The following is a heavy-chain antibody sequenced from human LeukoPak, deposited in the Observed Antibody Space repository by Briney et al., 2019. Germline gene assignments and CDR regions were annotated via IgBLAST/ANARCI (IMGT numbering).Heavy chain of an antibody. CDR1: GYTFTSYG. J-gene: IGHJ4*02. D-gene: IGHD1-26*01. Sequence: EASVKVSCKASGYTFTSYGISWVRQAPGQGLEWMGWISAYNGNTNYAQKFQGRVTMTRDTSTSTVYMELSSLRSEDTAVYYCARDQVGATQTHWGQGTLVTVSS. CDR3: ARDQVGATQTH. V-gene: IGHV1-18*01. CDR2: ISAYNGNT.